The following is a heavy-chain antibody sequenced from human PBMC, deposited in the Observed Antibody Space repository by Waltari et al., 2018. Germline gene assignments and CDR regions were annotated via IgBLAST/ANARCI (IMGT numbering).Heavy chain of an antibody. CDR3: ARGGDILTGYYTFDY. D-gene: IGHD3-9*01. V-gene: IGHV4-61*09. CDR2: IYTSGST. CDR1: GGSISSGSYY. J-gene: IGHJ4*02. Sequence: QVQLQESGPGLVKPSQTLSLTCTVSGGSISSGSYYWSWIRQPAGKGLEWIGYIYTSGSTNYNPALKSRVTISVDTSKNQFSLKLSSVTAADTAVYYCARGGDILTGYYTFDYWGQGTLVTVSS.